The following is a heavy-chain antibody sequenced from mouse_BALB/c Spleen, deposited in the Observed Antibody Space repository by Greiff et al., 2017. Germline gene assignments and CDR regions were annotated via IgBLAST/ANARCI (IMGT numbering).Heavy chain of an antibody. Sequence: EVKLQESGPGLVKPSQSLSLTCTVTGYSITSDYAWNWIRQFPGNKLEWMGYISYSGSTSYNPSLKSRISITRDTSKIQFFLQLNSVTTEDTATYYCARGGNYGVWGAGTTVTVSS. V-gene: IGHV3-2*02. CDR3: ARGGNYGV. J-gene: IGHJ1*01. CDR2: ISYSGST. CDR1: GYSITSDYA.